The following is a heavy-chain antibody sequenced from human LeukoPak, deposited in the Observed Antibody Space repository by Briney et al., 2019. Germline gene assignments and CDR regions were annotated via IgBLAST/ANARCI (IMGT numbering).Heavy chain of an antibody. V-gene: IGHV3-21*01. CDR2: ISSSSSYI. Sequence: GGSLRLSCAASGFTFSSYSMNWVRQAPGKGLEWFSSISSSSSYIYYADSVKGRFTISRDNAKNSLYLQMNSLRAEDTAVYYCARIQRGYSYGYGYWGQGTLVTVSS. J-gene: IGHJ4*02. D-gene: IGHD5-18*01. CDR1: GFTFSSYS. CDR3: ARIQRGYSYGYGY.